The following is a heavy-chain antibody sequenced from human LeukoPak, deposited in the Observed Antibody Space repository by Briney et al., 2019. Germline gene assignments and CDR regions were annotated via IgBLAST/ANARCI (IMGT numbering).Heavy chain of an antibody. V-gene: IGHV4-38-2*01. CDR1: GYSISSGYY. J-gene: IGHJ4*02. CDR2: IYHSGST. Sequence: SSETLSLTCGVSGYSISSGYYWGWIRQPPGKGLEWIGSIYHSGSTYYNPSLKRRVTISVDTSKNEFSLKLSSVTAADTAVFYCARVGYSSGYLAYWGQGTLVTVSS. CDR3: ARVGYSSGYLAY. D-gene: IGHD5-18*01.